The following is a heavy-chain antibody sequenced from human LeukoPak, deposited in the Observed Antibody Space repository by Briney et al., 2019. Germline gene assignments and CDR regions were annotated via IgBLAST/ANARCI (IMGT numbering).Heavy chain of an antibody. V-gene: IGHV3-21*01. CDR1: GFTFSSYS. J-gene: IGHJ4*02. CDR2: ISSSSSYI. CDR3: ARDRTRQWELLRNFDY. D-gene: IGHD1-26*01. Sequence: GGSLRLSCAASGFTFSSYSMDWVRQAPGKGLEWVSSISSSSSYIYYADSVKGRFTISRDNAKNSLYLQMNSLRAEDTAVYYCARDRTRQWELLRNFDYWGQGTLVTVSS.